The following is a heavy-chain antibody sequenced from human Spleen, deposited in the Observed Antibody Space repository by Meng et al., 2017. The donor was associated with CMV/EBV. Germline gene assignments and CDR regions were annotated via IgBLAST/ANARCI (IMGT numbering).Heavy chain of an antibody. CDR2: IYHRGTA. CDR1: GSPITGSYY. CDR3: AREVGAPYFDL. Sequence: SETLSLTCSLSGSPITGSYYWAWIRQPPGKRLEWIGSIYHRGTAYYLPTLESRLSMSVDTSKNQFSLRLTSVTAADTAVYYCAREVGAPYFDLWGQGTRVTVSS. D-gene: IGHD1-26*01. V-gene: IGHV4-38-2*02. J-gene: IGHJ3*01.